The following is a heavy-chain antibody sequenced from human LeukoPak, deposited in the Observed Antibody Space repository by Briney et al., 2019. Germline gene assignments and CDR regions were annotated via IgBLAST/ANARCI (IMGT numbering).Heavy chain of an antibody. J-gene: IGHJ6*03. CDR3: DDLVVQADSQSYYYDMGV. CDR1: GRTFSSYS. D-gene: IGHD2-2*01. Sequence: ASVKLSCNSSGRTFSSYSIIWVRRAPAQALEWMGGLIPIFGTANNAQKFQGSVTIATDESTSTAYMEQSSLRSEGTAVYYCDDLVVQADSQSYYYDMGVWGKGTTVTVS. V-gene: IGHV1-69*05. CDR2: LIPIFGTA.